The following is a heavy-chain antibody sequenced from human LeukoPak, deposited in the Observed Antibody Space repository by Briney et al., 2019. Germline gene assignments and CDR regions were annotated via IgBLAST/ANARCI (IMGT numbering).Heavy chain of an antibody. Sequence: GGSLRLSCAASGFTFSSYSMNWVRQAPGKGLEWVSSISSSSSYIYYADSVKGRFTISRDNAKNSLYLQMNSLRAEDTAVYYCARGRYVATNDAFDIWGQGTMVTVSS. J-gene: IGHJ3*02. CDR1: GFTFSSYS. CDR2: ISSSSSYI. D-gene: IGHD5-12*01. CDR3: ARGRYVATNDAFDI. V-gene: IGHV3-21*01.